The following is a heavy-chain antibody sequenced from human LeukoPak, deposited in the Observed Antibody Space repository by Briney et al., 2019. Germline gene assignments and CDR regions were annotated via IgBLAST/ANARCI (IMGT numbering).Heavy chain of an antibody. Sequence: GRSLRLSCAASGFTFDDYAMHWVRQAPGKGLEWVSGISWNSGSIGYADSVKGRFTISRDNAKNSLYLQMDSLRAEDTALYYCAKSSSSWQTEWFFDLWGRGTLVAVSS. V-gene: IGHV3-9*01. CDR2: ISWNSGSI. D-gene: IGHD6-13*01. CDR1: GFTFDDYA. CDR3: AKSSSSWQTEWFFDL. J-gene: IGHJ2*01.